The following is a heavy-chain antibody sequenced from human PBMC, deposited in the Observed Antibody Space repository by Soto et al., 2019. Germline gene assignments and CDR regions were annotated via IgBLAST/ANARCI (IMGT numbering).Heavy chain of an antibody. D-gene: IGHD6-19*01. V-gene: IGHV4-31*03. CDR3: ARGLSGWNLFDS. Sequence: QVHVQESGPGLVKPSQTLSLTCTVSGGSVSSGDHYWTWMRQHPGKGLEWIGYIYEMETTNYNPSLESRVTISVDTSKNQVYLEVTSVTAADTAVYYCARGLSGWNLFDSWGQGTLVTVSS. CDR2: IYEMETT. CDR1: GGSVSSGDHY. J-gene: IGHJ5*01.